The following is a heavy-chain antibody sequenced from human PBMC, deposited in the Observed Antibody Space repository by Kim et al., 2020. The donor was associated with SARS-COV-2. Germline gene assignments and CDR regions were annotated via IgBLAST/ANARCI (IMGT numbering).Heavy chain of an antibody. J-gene: IGHJ6*02. CDR3: ARHLTGDFWSGYYTDYYYGMDV. Sequence: GESLKISCKGSGYSFTSYWIGWVRQMPGKGLEWMGIIYPGDSDTRYSPSFQGQVTISADKSISTAYLQWSSLKASDTAMYYCARHLTGDFWSGYYTDYYYGMDVWGQGTTVTVSS. CDR2: IYPGDSDT. CDR1: GYSFTSYW. D-gene: IGHD3-3*01. V-gene: IGHV5-51*01.